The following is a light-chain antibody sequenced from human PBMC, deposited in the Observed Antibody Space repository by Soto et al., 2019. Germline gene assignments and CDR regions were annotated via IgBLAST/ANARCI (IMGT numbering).Light chain of an antibody. CDR3: QQYNNWPPIS. CDR1: QSVSSN. V-gene: IGKV3-15*01. J-gene: IGKJ5*01. Sequence: MTQSPSTLSRSVGDRATLSCRASQSVSSNLAWYQQKPGQAPRLLIYGASTRATGIPARFSGSGSGTEFTLTISSLQSEDFAVYYCQQYNNWPPISFGQGTRLEV. CDR2: GAS.